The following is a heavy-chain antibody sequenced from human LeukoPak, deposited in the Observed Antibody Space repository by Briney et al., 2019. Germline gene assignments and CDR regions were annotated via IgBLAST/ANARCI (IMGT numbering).Heavy chain of an antibody. D-gene: IGHD2-2*01. CDR2: INHSGST. J-gene: IGHJ6*03. CDR1: GGSFSGYY. CDR3: ARVPAAPYYYYYMDV. Sequence: SETLSLTCAVYGGSFSGYYWSWIRQPPGKGLEWIGEINHSGSTNYNPSLKSRVTISVDTSKNQFSLKLSSVTAADTAVYYCARVPAAPYYYYYMDVWGKGTTVTVSS. V-gene: IGHV4-34*01.